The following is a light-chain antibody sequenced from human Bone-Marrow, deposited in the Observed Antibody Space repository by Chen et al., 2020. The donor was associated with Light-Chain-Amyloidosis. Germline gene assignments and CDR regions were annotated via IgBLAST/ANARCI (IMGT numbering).Light chain of an antibody. V-gene: IGLV5-37*01. CDR1: SDINVYAHN. J-gene: IGLJ3*02. Sequence: QPVLTQPPSSSASPGESARLTCTLPSDINVYAHNIYWYQQRPGSPPRYLLYYYSDSDKGQGSGVPSLFSGSKDASAKAWILLISGLQSEDEADYYCMIWPSHAPLVFGGGTKLTVL. CDR3: MIWPSHAPLV. CDR2: YYSDSDK.